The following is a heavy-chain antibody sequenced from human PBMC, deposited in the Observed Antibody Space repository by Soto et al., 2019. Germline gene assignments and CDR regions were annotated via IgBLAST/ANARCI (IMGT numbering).Heavy chain of an antibody. CDR3: AHRATMTIFGLIIDNGIWFDP. CDR1: GFSLSTSGAA. Sequence: SGPTLVNPTQTLTLTCTFSGFSLSTSGAAVGWVRQPPGRALEWLALIYWDGDKRYNASLGNRLTITKDTSMNQVVLTLTNVDPAVTATYYCAHRATMTIFGLIIDNGIWFDPWGQGTRVTVSS. J-gene: IGHJ5*02. D-gene: IGHD3-3*01. V-gene: IGHV2-5*02. CDR2: IYWDGDK.